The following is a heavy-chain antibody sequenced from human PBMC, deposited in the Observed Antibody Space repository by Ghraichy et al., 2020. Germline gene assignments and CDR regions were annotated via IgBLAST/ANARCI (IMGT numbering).Heavy chain of an antibody. J-gene: IGHJ1*01. D-gene: IGHD3-22*01. V-gene: IGHV3-15*01. CDR3: TTAFDYYDSSGDAEYFQH. Sequence: GGSLRLSCAASGFTFSNAWMSWVRQAPGKGLEWVGRIKSKTDGGTTDYAAPVKGRFTISRDDSKNTLYLQMNSLKTEDTAVYYCTTAFDYYDSSGDAEYFQHWGQGTLVTVSS. CDR1: GFTFSNAW. CDR2: IKSKTDGGTT.